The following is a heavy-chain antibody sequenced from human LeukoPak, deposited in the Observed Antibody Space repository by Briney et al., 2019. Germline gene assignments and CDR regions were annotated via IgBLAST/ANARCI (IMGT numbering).Heavy chain of an antibody. D-gene: IGHD5-18*01. CDR3: ARAGQLDAFDI. CDR2: IYYSGST. Sequence: SETLSLTCTVSGGSISSYYWSWIRLPPGKGLEWIGYIYYSGSTNYNPSLKSRVTISVDTSKNQFSLKLSSVTAADTAVYYCARAGQLDAFDIWGQGTMVTVSS. V-gene: IGHV4-59*08. J-gene: IGHJ3*02. CDR1: GGSISSYY.